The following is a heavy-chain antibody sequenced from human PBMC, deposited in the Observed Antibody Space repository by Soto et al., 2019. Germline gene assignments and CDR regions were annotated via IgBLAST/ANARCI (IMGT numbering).Heavy chain of an antibody. CDR1: GDSVGSSSYY. D-gene: IGHD2-21*02. CDR2: IYYSGVT. J-gene: IGHJ4*02. Sequence: QVHLQESGPGLVKPSETLSLTCTVSGDSVGSSSYYWSWIRQPPGKGLECNGYIYYSGVTNYNPALKGRVTISLDTSQNQVSLMLNAVSASDTAVYYCAKAELDCRFDSRGQGTLVTVSS. CDR3: AKAELDCRFDS. V-gene: IGHV4-61*01.